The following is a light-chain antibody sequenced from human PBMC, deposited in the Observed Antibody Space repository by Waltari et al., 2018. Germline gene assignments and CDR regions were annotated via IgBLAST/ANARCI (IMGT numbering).Light chain of an antibody. CDR2: GNR. Sequence: QSVLTQPPSASGTPGQRVTISCSGSSSNVGSNPVTWYQLLPGTAPKLLIKGNRQRAPGVPDRLVGSRSGTAASLAISGLQSEDEADYYCAAWDDSLNGYVFGSGTKVTVL. V-gene: IGLV1-44*01. CDR1: SSNVGSNP. J-gene: IGLJ1*01. CDR3: AAWDDSLNGYV.